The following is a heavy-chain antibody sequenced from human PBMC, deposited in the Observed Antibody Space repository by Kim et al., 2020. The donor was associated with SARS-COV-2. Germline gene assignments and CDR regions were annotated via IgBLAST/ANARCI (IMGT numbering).Heavy chain of an antibody. CDR3: ARISGYFFDY. Sequence: GGSLRLFCAASGFTFSSYSMNWVRQAPGKGLEWVSYISSSSSTIYYADSVKGRFTISRDNAKNSLYLQMNSLRAEDTAVYYCARISGYFFDYWGQGTLVTVSS. CDR2: ISSSSSTI. CDR1: GFTFSSYS. V-gene: IGHV3-48*04. D-gene: IGHD3-22*01. J-gene: IGHJ4*02.